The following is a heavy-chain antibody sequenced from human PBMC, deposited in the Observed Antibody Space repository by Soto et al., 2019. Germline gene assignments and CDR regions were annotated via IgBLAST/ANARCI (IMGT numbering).Heavy chain of an antibody. CDR1: GYTFTSYY. CDR2: INPSGGST. J-gene: IGHJ4*02. CDR3: ARAQVVATLRGLPYYFDY. V-gene: IGHV1-46*01. D-gene: IGHD5-12*01. Sequence: ASVKVSCKASGYTFTSYYIHWVRQAPGQGLEWMGIINPSGGSTSYAQKFQGRVTMTRDTSTSTVYMELSSVTAADTAVYYCARAQVVATLRGLPYYFDYWGQGTLVTVSS.